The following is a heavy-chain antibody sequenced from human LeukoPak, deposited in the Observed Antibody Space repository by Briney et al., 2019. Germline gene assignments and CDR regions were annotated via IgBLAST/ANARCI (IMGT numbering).Heavy chain of an antibody. V-gene: IGHV3-21*01. D-gene: IGHD4-17*01. CDR1: GFTFSGYS. Sequence: GGSLRLSCAASGFTFSGYSLNWVRRAPGKGLEWVSSISSSSSYTYYADSVKGRFTLSRDNAKNSLYLQMNSLRAEDTAVYYSARTDYGDYVDAFDIWGQGTMVTVSS. J-gene: IGHJ3*02. CDR3: ARTDYGDYVDAFDI. CDR2: ISSSSSYT.